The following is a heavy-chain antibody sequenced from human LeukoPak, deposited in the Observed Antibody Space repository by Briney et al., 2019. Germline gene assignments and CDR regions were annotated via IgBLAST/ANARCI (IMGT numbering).Heavy chain of an antibody. CDR2: IRYDGSNK. CDR3: AKVPAYSSSWCDY. D-gene: IGHD6-13*01. CDR1: GFTFSSYG. V-gene: IGHV3-30*02. J-gene: IGHJ4*02. Sequence: GGSLRLSCAASGFTFSSYGMHWVRQAPGKGLEWVAFIRYDGSNKYYADSVKGRFTISRDNSKNTLYLQMNSLRAEDTAVYYCAKVPAYSSSWCDYWGQGTLVTVSS.